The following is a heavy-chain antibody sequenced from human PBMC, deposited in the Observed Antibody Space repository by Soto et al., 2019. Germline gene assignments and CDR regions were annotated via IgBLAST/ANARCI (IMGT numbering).Heavy chain of an antibody. V-gene: IGHV1-2*04. CDR1: GYTVNVYY. J-gene: IGHJ6*02. Sequence: SAKVSWPASGYTVNVYYRQFVREDPRQGPEWMGWIKPNSGGTNYAQKFQGWVTMTRDRSISTAYMELSRLRSDDTAVYYCARAPVGYYMGYYYYYGMDVWGQGTTVTVS. D-gene: IGHD3-10*01. CDR2: IKPNSGGT. CDR3: ARAPVGYYMGYYYYYGMDV.